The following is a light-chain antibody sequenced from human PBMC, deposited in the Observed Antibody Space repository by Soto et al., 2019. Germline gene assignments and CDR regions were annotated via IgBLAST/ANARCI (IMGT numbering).Light chain of an antibody. J-gene: IGKJ5*01. V-gene: IGKV3-15*01. CDR3: QQDNNLPFT. Sequence: EIVMAQYNAPLSVSPGERSTLSCRASQSLGSNLAWYQQNPGQAPRLLIYGAYTRATGIPARFSGSVSGTEFTLTISSLQSEDFAVYYCQQDNNLPFTFGQGTRLEIK. CDR1: QSLGSN. CDR2: GAY.